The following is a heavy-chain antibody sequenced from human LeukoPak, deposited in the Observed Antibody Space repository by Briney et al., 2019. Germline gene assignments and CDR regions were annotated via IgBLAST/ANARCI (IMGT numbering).Heavy chain of an antibody. CDR2: IYYSGGT. D-gene: IGHD3-22*01. CDR1: GGSISGYS. Sequence: SETLSLTCTVSGGSISGYSWSWIRQPPGKGLEWIGYIYYSGGTDYNPSLKSRVTISVDTSKNQFSLQLSSVTAADTAVYYCARHERNGGYYDYWGQGTLVTVSS. J-gene: IGHJ4*02. V-gene: IGHV4-59*08. CDR3: ARHERNGGYYDY.